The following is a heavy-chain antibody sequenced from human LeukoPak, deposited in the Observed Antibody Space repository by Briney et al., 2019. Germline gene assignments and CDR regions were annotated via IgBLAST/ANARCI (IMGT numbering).Heavy chain of an antibody. J-gene: IGHJ4*02. CDR2: ISYDGSSK. Sequence: PGGSLRLSCAASGFTFSSYGMHWVRQAPGKGLEWVAVISYDGSSKYYADSVKGRFTISRDNSKNTLYLQMNSLRAEDTAVYYCAKAWAAAGVTDYWGQGTLVTVSS. V-gene: IGHV3-30*18. CDR1: GFTFSSYG. CDR3: AKAWAAAGVTDY. D-gene: IGHD6-13*01.